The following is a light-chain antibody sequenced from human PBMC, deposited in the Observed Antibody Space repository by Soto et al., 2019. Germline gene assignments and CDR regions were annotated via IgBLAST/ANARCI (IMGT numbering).Light chain of an antibody. V-gene: IGLV1-40*01. CDR2: GNS. J-gene: IGLJ2*01. CDR1: SSNIGAGYD. CDR3: QSYDSSLSGYVV. Sequence: QSVLTQPPSVSGAPGQRVTISCTGSSSNIGAGYDVHWYQQLPGTAPKLLIYGNSNRPSGVPDRFSGSKSGTSASMAITGLQSEDEAEYYSQSYDSSLSGYVVFGGGTKLTVL.